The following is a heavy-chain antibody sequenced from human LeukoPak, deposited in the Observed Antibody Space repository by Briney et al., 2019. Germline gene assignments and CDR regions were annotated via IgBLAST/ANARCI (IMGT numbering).Heavy chain of an antibody. CDR3: AKSDWFDP. CDR1: GFTFSTYW. Sequence: GGSLRLSCAASGFTFSTYWMHLVRQAPGKGLVWVSRIKNDGTITSYADFVKGRFTISRDNAKNTLYLQMNSLRVDDTAVYYCAKSDWFDPWGQGTLVTVSS. J-gene: IGHJ5*02. V-gene: IGHV3-74*01. CDR2: IKNDGTIT.